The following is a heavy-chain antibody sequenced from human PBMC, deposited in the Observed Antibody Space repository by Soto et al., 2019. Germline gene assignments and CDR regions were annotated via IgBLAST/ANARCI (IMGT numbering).Heavy chain of an antibody. V-gene: IGHV4-31*03. Sequence: SETLSLTCTVSGGSISSGGYYWSWIRQHPGKGLEWIGYIYYSGSTYYNPSLKSRVTISVDTSKNQFSLKLSSVTAADTAVYYCARESSSWFGYYYYYGMDVWGQGTTVTVS. CDR1: GGSISSGGYY. D-gene: IGHD6-13*01. CDR3: ARESSSWFGYYYYYGMDV. CDR2: IYYSGST. J-gene: IGHJ6*02.